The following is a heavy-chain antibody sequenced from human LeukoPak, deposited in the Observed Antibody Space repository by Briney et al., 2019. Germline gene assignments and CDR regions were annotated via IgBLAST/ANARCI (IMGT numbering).Heavy chain of an antibody. J-gene: IGHJ4*02. CDR1: GGTFSSYA. V-gene: IGHV1-69*05. CDR2: IIPIFGTA. D-gene: IGHD3-16*01. CDR3: ARDADKGGSYFDY. Sequence: GASVKVSCKASGGTFSSYAISWVRQAPGQGLESTGGIIPIFGTANYAQKFQGRVTITTDESTSTAYMELSSLRSEDTAVYYCARDADKGGSYFDYWGQGTLVTVSS.